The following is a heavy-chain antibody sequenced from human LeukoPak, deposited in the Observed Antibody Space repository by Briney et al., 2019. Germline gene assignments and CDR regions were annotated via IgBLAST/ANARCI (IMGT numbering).Heavy chain of an antibody. Sequence: GRSLRLSCAASGFTVSSNYMSWVRQAPGKGLEWVSVIYSGGSTYYADSVKGGFTISRDNSKNTLYLQMNSLRAEDTAVYYCARDRGPDSSGYYFGYWGQGTLVTVSS. CDR1: GFTVSSNY. CDR2: IYSGGST. CDR3: ARDRGPDSSGYYFGY. J-gene: IGHJ4*02. V-gene: IGHV3-66*01. D-gene: IGHD3-22*01.